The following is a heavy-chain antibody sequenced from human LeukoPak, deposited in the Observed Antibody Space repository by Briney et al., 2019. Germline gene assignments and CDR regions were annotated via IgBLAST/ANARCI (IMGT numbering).Heavy chain of an antibody. CDR2: IRSKAYGETA. CDR3: TRDRGAYNLYDY. CDR1: GFTFGDYA. V-gene: IGHV3-49*03. J-gene: IGHJ4*02. Sequence: GGSLRLSCTASGFTFGDYAMSWIRQAPGKGLEWVGFIRSKAYGETADYAASVKGRFTISRDDSKAIAYLQMNSQKTEDTAVYHCTRDRGAYNLYDYWGQGTLVTVSS. D-gene: IGHD1-1*01.